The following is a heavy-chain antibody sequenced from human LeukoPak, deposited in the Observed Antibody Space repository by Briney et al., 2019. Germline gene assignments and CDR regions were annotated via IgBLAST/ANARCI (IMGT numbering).Heavy chain of an antibody. CDR2: FDPEDGET. D-gene: IGHD4-11*01. CDR3: ARGHRRDYYFDL. CDR1: GYTFTSYY. V-gene: IGHV1-24*01. J-gene: IGHJ2*01. Sequence: ASVKVSCKASGYTFTSYYMHWVRQAPGQGLEWMGGFDPEDGETIYAQKFQGRVTMTEDTSTDTAYMELSSLRSEDTAVYYCARGHRRDYYFDLWGRGTLVTVSS.